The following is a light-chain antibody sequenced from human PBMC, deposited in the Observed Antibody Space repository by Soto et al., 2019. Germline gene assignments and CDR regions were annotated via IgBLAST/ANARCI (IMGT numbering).Light chain of an antibody. Sequence: QSVLTQPPSMSGAPGQRVTISCTGSSSNIGAGYDVHWYQQLPGRAPKLLIYGNSNRPSGVPDRFSGSKSGNTASLTVSGVQADDEADYYCSSYAGSNSFVFGTGTKVTVL. CDR1: SSNIGAGYD. CDR2: GNS. CDR3: SSYAGSNSFV. V-gene: IGLV1-40*01. J-gene: IGLJ1*01.